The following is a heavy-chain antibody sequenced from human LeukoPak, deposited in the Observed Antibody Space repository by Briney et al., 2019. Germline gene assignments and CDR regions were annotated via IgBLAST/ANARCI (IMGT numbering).Heavy chain of an antibody. V-gene: IGHV3-48*01. CDR2: INSSSSTI. CDR3: ATSGYDLLDAFDI. J-gene: IGHJ3*02. CDR1: GFTFSSYA. Sequence: GGSLRLSCAASGFTFSSYALSWVRQAPGKGLEWVSYINSSSSTIYYADSVKGRFTISRDNAKNSLYLQMNSLRAEDTAVYYCATSGYDLLDAFDIWGQGTMVTVSS. D-gene: IGHD5-12*01.